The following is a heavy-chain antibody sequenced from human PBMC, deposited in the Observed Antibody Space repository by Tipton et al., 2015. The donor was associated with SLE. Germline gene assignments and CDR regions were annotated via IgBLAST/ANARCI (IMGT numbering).Heavy chain of an antibody. CDR2: INHSGSV. V-gene: IGHV4-34*01. Sequence: GLVKPSETLSLTCAVYGGSFSGYSWNWIRRPPGKGLEWIGEINHSGSVNYNPSLKSRVTISVDMSKSQFSLNLSSVTAADTAVYYCAGTGDYFDYWGQGTLVTVSS. CDR1: GGSFSGYS. D-gene: IGHD3/OR15-3a*01. CDR3: AGTGDYFDY. J-gene: IGHJ4*02.